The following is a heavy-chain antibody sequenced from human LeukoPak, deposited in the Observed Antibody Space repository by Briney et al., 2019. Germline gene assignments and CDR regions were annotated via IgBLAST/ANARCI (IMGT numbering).Heavy chain of an antibody. Sequence: GGSLRVSCAASGFTFNSYAMNWVRQAPGKGLEWVSSIRGGGETTYYADSAKGRFTISRDNSQNTLYLQMNSLRAEDTAVYYCARDYADYVGYFFFDYWGQGTLVTVSS. CDR3: ARDYADYVGYFFFDY. D-gene: IGHD4-17*01. CDR1: GFTFNSYA. CDR2: IRGGGETT. V-gene: IGHV3-23*01. J-gene: IGHJ4*02.